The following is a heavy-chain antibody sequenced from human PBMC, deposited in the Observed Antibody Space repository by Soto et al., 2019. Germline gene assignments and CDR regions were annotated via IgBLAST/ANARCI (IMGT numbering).Heavy chain of an antibody. J-gene: IGHJ4*02. D-gene: IGHD3-3*01. CDR3: ARSPFLECN. CDR1: GFTFSAYE. V-gene: IGHV3-48*03. Sequence: RLSCAASGFTFSAYEMNWVRQAPGKGLEWVSYISSSGNTIYYADSVKGRFTISRDNAKNSLFLQMNSLRVEDTAFYYCARSPFLECNWALGTLVTVSS. CDR2: ISSSGNTI.